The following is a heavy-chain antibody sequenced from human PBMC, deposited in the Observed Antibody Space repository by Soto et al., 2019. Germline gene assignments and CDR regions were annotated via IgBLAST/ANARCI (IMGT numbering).Heavy chain of an antibody. V-gene: IGHV3-21*01. J-gene: IGHJ3*02. Sequence: GGSLRLSCAASGFTFSSYSMNWVRQAPGKGLEWVSSISSSSSYIYYADSVKGRFTISRDNAKNSLYLQMNSLRAEDTAVYYCARDITIFGVVRGAFDIWGQGTMVTVSS. CDR2: ISSSSSYI. CDR1: GFTFSSYS. D-gene: IGHD3-3*01. CDR3: ARDITIFGVVRGAFDI.